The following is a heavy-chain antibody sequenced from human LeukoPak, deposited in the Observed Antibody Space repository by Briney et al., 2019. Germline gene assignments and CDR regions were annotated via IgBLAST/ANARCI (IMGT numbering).Heavy chain of an antibody. CDR2: IYYSGST. CDR1: GGSISSYY. V-gene: IGHV4-59*01. J-gene: IGHJ4*02. D-gene: IGHD2-15*01. CDR3: ARRYCSGGSCSYFDY. Sequence: SETLSLTCTVSGGSISSYYWSWIWQRPGKGLEWIGYIYYSGSTNYNPSLKSRVTISVDTSKYQFSLKLSSVTAADTAVYYCARRYCSGGSCSYFDYWGQGTLVTVSS.